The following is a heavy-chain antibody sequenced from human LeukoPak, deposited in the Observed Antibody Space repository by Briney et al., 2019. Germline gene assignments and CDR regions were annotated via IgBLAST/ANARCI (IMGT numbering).Heavy chain of an antibody. CDR2: IRRDSDII. CDR1: GFTFGSFR. D-gene: IGHD1-20*01. V-gene: IGHV3-48*04. Sequence: GGSLRLSCAASGFTFGSFRMTWVRQAPGKGLEYISYIRRDSDIIYYADSVMGRFTIPRDNAKNSMYLQMNSLRAEDTAVYYCARDLNWKLDCWGQGTLVTVSS. J-gene: IGHJ4*02. CDR3: ARDLNWKLDC.